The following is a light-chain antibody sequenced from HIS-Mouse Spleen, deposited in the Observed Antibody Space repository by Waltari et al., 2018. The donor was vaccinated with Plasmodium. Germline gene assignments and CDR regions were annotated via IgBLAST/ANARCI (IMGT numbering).Light chain of an antibody. V-gene: IGKV3-11*01. J-gene: IGKJ2*01. Sequence: EIVMTQSPALSVSPGERATLSCRASQSVSSYLAWYQQKPGQAPRLLIYDASNRATGIPARFSGSGSGTDFTLTISSLEPEDFAVYYCQQRSNWPLYTFGQGTKLEIK. CDR2: DAS. CDR1: QSVSSY. CDR3: QQRSNWPLYT.